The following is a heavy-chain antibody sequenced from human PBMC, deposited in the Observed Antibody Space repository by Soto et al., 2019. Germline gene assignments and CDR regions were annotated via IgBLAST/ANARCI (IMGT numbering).Heavy chain of an antibody. J-gene: IGHJ6*02. Sequence: GASVKVSCKASGGTFSSYAISWVRQAPGQGLEWMGGIIPIFGTANYAQKFQGRVTITADKSTSTAYMELSSLRSEDTAVYYCARGVMVRGVLGSYYYGMDVWGQGNRVTVSS. D-gene: IGHD3-10*01. V-gene: IGHV1-69*06. CDR2: IIPIFGTA. CDR3: ARGVMVRGVLGSYYYGMDV. CDR1: GGTFSSYA.